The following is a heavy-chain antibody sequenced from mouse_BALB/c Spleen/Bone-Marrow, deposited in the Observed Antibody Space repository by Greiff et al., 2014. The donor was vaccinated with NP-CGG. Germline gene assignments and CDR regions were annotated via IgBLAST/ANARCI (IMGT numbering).Heavy chain of an antibody. V-gene: IGHV5-6*01. J-gene: IGHJ3*01. CDR2: IGSGGSYT. D-gene: IGHD2-4*01. CDR1: GFTFSSYD. Sequence: EVQRVESGGDLVRPGGSLKLSCAASGFTFSSYDMSWVRQTPDKRLEWVATIGSGGSYTYYPDSVKGRFTISRDNAKNTLYLQMSSLKSEDTAMYYCSRVSYDYDGAWFAYWGQGTLVTVSA. CDR3: SRVSYDYDGAWFAY.